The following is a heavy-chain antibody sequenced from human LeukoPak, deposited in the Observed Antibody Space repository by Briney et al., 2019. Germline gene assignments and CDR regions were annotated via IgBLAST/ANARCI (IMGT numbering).Heavy chain of an antibody. CDR1: GFTFSSYW. CDR2: IKQDGSEK. V-gene: IGHV3-7*03. CDR3: AKDRYSSGWLAAFDI. Sequence: HPGGSLRLSCAASGFTFSSYWMSWVRQAPGKGLEWVANIKQDGSEKYYVDSVKGRFTISRDNAKNSLYLQMNSLRAEDMALYYCAKDRYSSGWLAAFDIWGQGTMVTVSS. D-gene: IGHD6-19*01. J-gene: IGHJ3*02.